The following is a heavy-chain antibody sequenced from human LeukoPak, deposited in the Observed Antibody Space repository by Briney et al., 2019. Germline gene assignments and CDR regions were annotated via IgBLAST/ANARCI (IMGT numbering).Heavy chain of an antibody. CDR2: ISPYRGNT. CDR1: GYTFTSST. Sequence: AAVKVSCKASGYTFTSSTISWVRQTPGQGLEWLGWISPYRGNTNYAQNLQGRVTMITDTSTSTAYMELRSLRSDDTAVYYCARGRQPYDSSAYYYGYAFDIWGQGTMVTVSS. D-gene: IGHD3-22*01. CDR3: ARGRQPYDSSAYYYGYAFDI. V-gene: IGHV1-18*01. J-gene: IGHJ3*02.